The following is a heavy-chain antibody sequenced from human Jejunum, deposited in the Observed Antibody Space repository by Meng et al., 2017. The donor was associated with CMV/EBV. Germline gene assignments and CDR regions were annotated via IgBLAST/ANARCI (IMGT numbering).Heavy chain of an antibody. CDR3: ARDWLNKARDV. D-gene: IGHD1/OR15-1a*01. CDR2: IGNGYSGSAI. Sequence: SGFALSDYYMIWIRQAPGRGLECILYIGNGYSGSAIYYADSVKGRFTISRDNAENSLYLQMNSLRAEDTAVYYCARDWLNKARDVWGQGTTVTVSS. V-gene: IGHV3-11*01. CDR1: GFALSDYY. J-gene: IGHJ6*02.